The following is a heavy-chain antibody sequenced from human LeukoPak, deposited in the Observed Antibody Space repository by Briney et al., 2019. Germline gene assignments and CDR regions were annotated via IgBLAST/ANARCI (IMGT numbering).Heavy chain of an antibody. CDR1: GGSISSYF. D-gene: IGHD3-22*01. CDR3: ARFHYYDSSGHIGEGYFDY. Sequence: PSETLSLTCIVSGGSISSYFWSWIRQPAGKGLEWIGRIYSSGSTNYNPSLKSRVTMSVDTSKNQFSLKLNSVTAADTAVYYCARFHYYDSSGHIGEGYFDYWGQGTLVTVSS. CDR2: IYSSGST. V-gene: IGHV4-4*07. J-gene: IGHJ4*02.